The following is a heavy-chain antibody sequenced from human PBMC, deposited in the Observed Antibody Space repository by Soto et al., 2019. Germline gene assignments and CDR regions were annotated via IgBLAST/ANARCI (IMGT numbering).Heavy chain of an antibody. CDR3: ARSLRGYSGYDSGTLGY. CDR1: GFTFSSYG. D-gene: IGHD5-12*01. Sequence: QVQLVESGGGVVQPGRSLRLSCAASGFTFSSYGMHWVRQAPGKGLEWVAVIWYDGSNKFYADSVKGRFTISRDNSKNTLYLQMKSLRAGDTAVYYCARSLRGYSGYDSGTLGYWGQGILVTVSS. V-gene: IGHV3-33*01. J-gene: IGHJ4*02. CDR2: IWYDGSNK.